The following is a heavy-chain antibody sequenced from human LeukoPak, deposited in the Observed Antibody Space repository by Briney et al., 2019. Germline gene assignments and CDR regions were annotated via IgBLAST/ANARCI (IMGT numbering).Heavy chain of an antibody. CDR1: GGTFSSYA. V-gene: IGHV1-69*04. CDR3: ARDRDRTAMVTLYYGMDV. CDR2: IIPILGIA. D-gene: IGHD5-18*01. J-gene: IGHJ6*02. Sequence: ASVKVSCKASGGTFSSYAISWVRQAPGQGLEWMGRIIPILGIATYAQKFQGRDTITADKSTSTAYMELSSLRSEDTAVYYCARDRDRTAMVTLYYGMDVWGQGTTVTVSS.